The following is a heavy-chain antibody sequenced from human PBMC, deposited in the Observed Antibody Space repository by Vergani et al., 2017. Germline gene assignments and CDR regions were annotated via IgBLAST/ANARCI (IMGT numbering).Heavy chain of an antibody. CDR1: GGTFSSYA. CDR2: IIPIFGTA. J-gene: IGHJ4*02. CDR3: ARDRGYAL. V-gene: IGHV1-69*01. D-gene: IGHD2-2*01. Sequence: VQLLESGGGLVQPGASVKVSCKASGGTFSSYAISWVRQAPGQGLEWMGGIIPIFGTANYAQKFQGRVTITADESTSTAYMELSSLRSEDTAVYYCARDRGYALWGQGTLVTVSS.